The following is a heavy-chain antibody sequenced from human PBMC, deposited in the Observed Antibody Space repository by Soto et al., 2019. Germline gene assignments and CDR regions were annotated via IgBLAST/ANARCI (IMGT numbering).Heavy chain of an antibody. V-gene: IGHV3-23*01. CDR1: GFTFTYYA. D-gene: IGHD6-13*01. J-gene: IGHJ4*02. CDR3: ARGSSGYISSWYYFDY. Sequence: PGGALRRSWAASGFTFTYYALSWVRQAPGKGLEWVATISGIGGSTYLADSVKGRLSISRDNSKNTVSLLMNSLRAEDTAVYFCARGSSGYISSWYYFDYWGRGTLVTVSS. CDR2: ISGIGGST.